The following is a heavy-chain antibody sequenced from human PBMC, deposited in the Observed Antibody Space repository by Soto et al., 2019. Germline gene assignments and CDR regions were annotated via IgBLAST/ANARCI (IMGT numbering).Heavy chain of an antibody. J-gene: IGHJ4*02. CDR3: ARDTERYFDY. V-gene: IGHV3-30-3*01. D-gene: IGHD1-1*01. CDR1: GFTFSSYA. Sequence: GGSLGLSCAASGFTFSSYAMHWVRQAPGKGLEWVAVISYDGSNKYYADSVKGRFTISRDNSKNTLYLQMNSLRAEDTAVYYCARDTERYFDYWGQGTLVTVSS. CDR2: ISYDGSNK.